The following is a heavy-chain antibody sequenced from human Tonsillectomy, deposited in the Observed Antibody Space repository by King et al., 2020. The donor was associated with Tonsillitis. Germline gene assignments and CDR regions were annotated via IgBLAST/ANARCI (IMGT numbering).Heavy chain of an antibody. D-gene: IGHD2-2*02. CDR1: GFTFSSYA. CDR2: IRGSGGST. CDR3: AKGGIYCSSTTCYTGWYLDL. J-gene: IGHJ2*01. Sequence: VQLVESGGGLVQPGGSLRLSCAASGFTFSSYAMTWVRQAPGKGLEWVSAIRGSGGSTDYADSVKGRFTISRENSQNTQYLQMNSLRAEDTALYYCAKGGIYCSSTTCYTGWYLDLWGRGTLVTVSS. V-gene: IGHV3-23*04.